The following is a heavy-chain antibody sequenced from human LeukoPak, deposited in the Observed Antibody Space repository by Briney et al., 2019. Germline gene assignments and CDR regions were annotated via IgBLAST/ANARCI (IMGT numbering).Heavy chain of an antibody. CDR2: INPNSGGT. J-gene: IGHJ4*02. V-gene: IGHV1-2*06. CDR1: GYTFTGYY. D-gene: IGHD4-17*01. Sequence: ASVKVSCKASGYTFTGYYMHWVRQAPGQGLEWMGRINPNSGGTNYAQKFQGRVTMTRDTSISTAYMELSSLRSEDTAVYYCARTTVTTSAADYWGQGTLVTVSS. CDR3: ARTTVTTSAADY.